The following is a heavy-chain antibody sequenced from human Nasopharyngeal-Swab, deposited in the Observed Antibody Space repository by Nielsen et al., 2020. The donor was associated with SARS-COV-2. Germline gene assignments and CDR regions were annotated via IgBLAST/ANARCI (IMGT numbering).Heavy chain of an antibody. D-gene: IGHD4-17*01. Sequence: GGSLRLSCTASGFRNVIHWVRQAPGKGLEWVAAIAPDGYSKYYVDSVKGRFSVSRDSSKNTLYLQMDSLRGEDTAVYYCARDAPAHYGAFYWGRGTLVTVSS. V-gene: IGHV3-30*04. CDR1: GFRNV. J-gene: IGHJ4*02. CDR2: IAPDGYSK. CDR3: ARDAPAHYGAFY.